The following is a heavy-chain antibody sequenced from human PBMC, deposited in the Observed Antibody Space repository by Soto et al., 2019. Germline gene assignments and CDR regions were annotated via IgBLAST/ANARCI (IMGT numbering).Heavy chain of an antibody. CDR3: AKDRLTMNGPNWFDP. V-gene: IGHV3-23*01. CDR2: ISGSGGST. D-gene: IGHD3-22*01. Sequence: WGSLRLSCAASGLTFSSYAMSWVRQAPGKGLEWVSAISGSGGSTYYADSVKGRFTISRDNSKNTLYLQMNSLRAEDTAVYYCAKDRLTMNGPNWFDPWGQGTLGTVSS. J-gene: IGHJ5*02. CDR1: GLTFSSYA.